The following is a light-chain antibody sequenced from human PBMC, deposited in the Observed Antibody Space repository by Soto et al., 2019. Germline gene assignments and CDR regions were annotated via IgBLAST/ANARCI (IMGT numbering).Light chain of an antibody. V-gene: IGKV1-8*01. CDR2: KAS. Sequence: IRMTQSPSSFSASTGDRVTITCRASQGISSYLAWYQQKPGKAPKLLIYKASSLESGVPSRFSGSGSGTEFTLTISSLQPDDFATYYCQQYNSYPLTFGGGTKVDI. J-gene: IGKJ4*01. CDR3: QQYNSYPLT. CDR1: QGISSY.